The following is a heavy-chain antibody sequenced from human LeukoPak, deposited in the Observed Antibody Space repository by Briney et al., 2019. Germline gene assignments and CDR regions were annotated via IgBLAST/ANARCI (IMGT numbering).Heavy chain of an antibody. CDR3: ARSRTYGDYGRGLDY. Sequence: GGSLRLSCAASGFISSSYWMHWVRQPPGKGLVYSACIYTDGFSTSYADSVKGRFTISRDNAKNTLYLQMNSLRAEDTAVYYCARSRTYGDYGRGLDYWGQGTLVTVSS. CDR1: GFISSSYW. D-gene: IGHD4-17*01. CDR2: IYTDGFST. V-gene: IGHV3-74*01. J-gene: IGHJ4*02.